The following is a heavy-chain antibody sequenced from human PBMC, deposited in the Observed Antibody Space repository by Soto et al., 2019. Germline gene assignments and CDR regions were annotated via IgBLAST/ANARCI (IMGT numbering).Heavy chain of an antibody. D-gene: IGHD3-3*01. CDR3: ARDDKAFGEPYDY. J-gene: IGHJ4*02. V-gene: IGHV3-30-3*01. Sequence: GGSLRLSCAASGFTFSSYAMHWVRQAPGKGLEWVAVISYDGSNKYYADSVKGRFTISRDNSKNTLYLQMNSLRAEDTAVYYCARDDKAFGEPYDYWGQGTLVTVSS. CDR2: ISYDGSNK. CDR1: GFTFSSYA.